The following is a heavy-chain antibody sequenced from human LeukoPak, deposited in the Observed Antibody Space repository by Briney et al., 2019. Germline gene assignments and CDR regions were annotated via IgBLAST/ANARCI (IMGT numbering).Heavy chain of an antibody. D-gene: IGHD3-10*01. CDR3: AKGYGSESYSVDY. CDR2: ISYDGSNK. J-gene: IGHJ4*02. Sequence: SGGSLRLSCAASGFTFSSYGLHWVRQAPGKGLEWVTFISYDGSNKYYADSVKGRFTISRDNSENTLYLQMNSLRVEDTAMYHCAKGYGSESYSVDYWGQGTLVTVSS. CDR1: GFTFSSYG. V-gene: IGHV3-30*18.